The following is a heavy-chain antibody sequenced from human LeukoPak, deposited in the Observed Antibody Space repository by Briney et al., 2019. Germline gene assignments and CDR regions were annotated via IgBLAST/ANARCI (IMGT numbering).Heavy chain of an antibody. V-gene: IGHV1-3*01. CDR1: GYTFTSYA. J-gene: IGHJ4*02. CDR3: ARATGKDILTGRKLDN. D-gene: IGHD3-9*01. Sequence: GASVKVSCKAFGYTFTSYAMHWVRQAPGQRLEWMGWINAGNGNTKYSQKFQGRVTMTRNTSISIAYMELSSLRSDDTAVYYCARATGKDILTGRKLDNWGQGTLVTVSS. CDR2: INAGNGNT.